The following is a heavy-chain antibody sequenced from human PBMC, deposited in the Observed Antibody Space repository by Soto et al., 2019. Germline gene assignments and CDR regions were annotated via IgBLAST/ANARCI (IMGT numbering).Heavy chain of an antibody. CDR1: GGSISSYY. J-gene: IGHJ4*02. CDR2: IYYSGST. Sequence: SETLSLTCTVSGGSISSYYWSWIRQPPGKGLEWIGYIYYSGSTNYNPSLKSRVTISVDTSKNQFSLRLSSVTAADTAVYYCARGYFDRLLPFDYWGQGTLVTVSS. D-gene: IGHD3-9*01. CDR3: ARGYFDRLLPFDY. V-gene: IGHV4-59*01.